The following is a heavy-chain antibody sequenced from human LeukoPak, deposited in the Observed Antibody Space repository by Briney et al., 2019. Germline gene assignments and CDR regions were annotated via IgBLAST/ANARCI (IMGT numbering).Heavy chain of an antibody. J-gene: IGHJ6*03. CDR3: ARNYRRFYYSYMDV. D-gene: IGHD4-11*01. V-gene: IGHV4-4*07. Sequence: SETLSLTCTVSGGSISSYYGSWIRQPAGKGLEWIGRIYTSGSTNYNPSLKSRVTMSVDTSKNQFSLKLSSVTAADTAVYYCARNYRRFYYSYMDVWGKGTTVTVSS. CDR1: GGSISSYY. CDR2: IYTSGST.